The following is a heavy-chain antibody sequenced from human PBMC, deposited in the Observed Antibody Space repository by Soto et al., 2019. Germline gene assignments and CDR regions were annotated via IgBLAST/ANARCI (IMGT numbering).Heavy chain of an antibody. V-gene: IGHV1-18*01. CDR1: GYTFTSYG. D-gene: IGHD3-9*01. CDR3: ARGLMGTDILTGDYKPRIFDY. Sequence: AXVKVSCKASGYTFTSYGISWVRQAPGQGLEWMGWISAYNGNTNYAQKLQGRVTMTTDTSTSTAYMELRSLRSDDTAVYYCARGLMGTDILTGDYKPRIFDYWGQGTLVTVSS. J-gene: IGHJ4*02. CDR2: ISAYNGNT.